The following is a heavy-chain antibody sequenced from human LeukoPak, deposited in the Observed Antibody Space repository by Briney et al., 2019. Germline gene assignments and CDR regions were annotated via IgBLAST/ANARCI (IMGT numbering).Heavy chain of an antibody. Sequence: GGSLRLSCAASGFTFDDYAMPWVRQAPGKGLEWVSGISWNSGSIGYADSVKGRFTISRDNAKNSLYLQMNSLRAEDTAVYYCAKGAHVLLWFGESKPWYGMDVWGQGTTVTVSS. CDR1: GFTFDDYA. V-gene: IGHV3-9*01. D-gene: IGHD3-10*01. J-gene: IGHJ6*02. CDR3: AKGAHVLLWFGESKPWYGMDV. CDR2: ISWNSGSI.